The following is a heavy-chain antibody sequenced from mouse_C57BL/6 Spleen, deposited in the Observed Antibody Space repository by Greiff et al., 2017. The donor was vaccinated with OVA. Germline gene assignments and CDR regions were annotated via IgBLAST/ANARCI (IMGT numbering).Heavy chain of an antibody. J-gene: IGHJ1*03. CDR1: GYTFTSYW. D-gene: IGHD1-1*01. V-gene: IGHV1-59*01. CDR3: VGGSSYGYFDV. CDR2: IDPSDSYT. Sequence: VQLQQPGAELVRPGTSVKLSCKASGYTFTSYWMHWVKQRPGQGLEWIGVIDPSDSYTNYNQKFTGKATLTVDTASGTAYMQLSSLTSEDSAVYYCVGGSSYGYFDVGGTGTTVTGSS.